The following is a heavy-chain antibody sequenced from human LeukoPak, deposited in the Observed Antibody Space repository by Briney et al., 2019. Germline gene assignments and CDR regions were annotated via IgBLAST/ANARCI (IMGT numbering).Heavy chain of an antibody. Sequence: GRSLRLSCAASGFTFSSYAMHWVRQAPGKGLEWVAVISYDGSNKYYADSVKGRFTISRDNSKNTLYLQMNSLRAEDTAVYYCASAAYYDFWSGYYFSEYFQHWGQGTLVTVSS. CDR2: ISYDGSNK. D-gene: IGHD3-3*01. J-gene: IGHJ1*01. V-gene: IGHV3-30*14. CDR1: GFTFSSYA. CDR3: ASAAYYDFWSGYYFSEYFQH.